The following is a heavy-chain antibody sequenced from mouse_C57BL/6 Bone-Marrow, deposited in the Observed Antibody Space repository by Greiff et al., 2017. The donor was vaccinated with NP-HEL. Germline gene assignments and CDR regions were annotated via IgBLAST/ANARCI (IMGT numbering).Heavy chain of an antibody. D-gene: IGHD1-1*01. CDR2: ISSGGSYT. CDR3: ARHPSITTVVAGNAMDY. CDR1: GFTFSSYG. Sequence: EVKVVESGGDLVKPGGSLKLSCAASGFTFSSYGMSWVRQTPDKRLEWVATISSGGSYTYYPDSVKGRFTISRDNAKNTLYLQMSSLKSEDTAMYYCARHPSITTVVAGNAMDYWGQGTSVTVSS. J-gene: IGHJ4*01. V-gene: IGHV5-6*01.